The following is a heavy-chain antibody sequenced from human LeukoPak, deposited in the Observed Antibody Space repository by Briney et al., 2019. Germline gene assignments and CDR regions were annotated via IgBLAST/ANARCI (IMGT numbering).Heavy chain of an antibody. CDR1: GFTFSSYA. D-gene: IGHD1-26*01. CDR2: ISGSGGST. Sequence: GGSLRLSCAASGFTFSSYAMHWVRQAPGKGLEWVSAISGSGGSTYYADSVKGRFTISRDNSKNTLYLQMNSLRAEDTAVYYCAARGGYLTFDIWGQGTMVTVSS. J-gene: IGHJ3*02. CDR3: AARGGYLTFDI. V-gene: IGHV3-23*01.